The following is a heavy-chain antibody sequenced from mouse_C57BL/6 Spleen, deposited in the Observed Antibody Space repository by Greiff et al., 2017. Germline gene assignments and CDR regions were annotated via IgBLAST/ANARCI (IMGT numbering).Heavy chain of an antibody. V-gene: IGHV1-64*01. J-gene: IGHJ2*01. CDR3: ARGPLNYDGSSYGDY. Sequence: VQLQQPGAELVKPGASVKLSCKASGYTFTSYWMHWVKQRPGQGLEWIGMIHPNSGSTNYNEKFKSKATLTVDKSSSTAYMQLSSLTSEDSAVYYGARGPLNYDGSSYGDYWGQGTTLTVSS. D-gene: IGHD1-1*01. CDR2: IHPNSGST. CDR1: GYTFTSYW.